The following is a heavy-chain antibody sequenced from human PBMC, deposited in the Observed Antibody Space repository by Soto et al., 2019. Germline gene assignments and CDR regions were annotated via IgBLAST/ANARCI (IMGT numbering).Heavy chain of an antibody. CDR1: GFTFSSYE. D-gene: IGHD3-22*01. CDR2: IYTAGGT. V-gene: IGHV3-66*04. J-gene: IGHJ4*02. CDR3: ARRRSRDTSGYYIFDY. Sequence: GGSLRLSCAASGFTFSSYEMNWVRQPPGKGLECVSVIYTAGGTNYADSVKGRFIISRDNSKNTLYLQMNSLRAEDTAVYYCARRRSRDTSGYYIFDYWGQGTLVTVSS.